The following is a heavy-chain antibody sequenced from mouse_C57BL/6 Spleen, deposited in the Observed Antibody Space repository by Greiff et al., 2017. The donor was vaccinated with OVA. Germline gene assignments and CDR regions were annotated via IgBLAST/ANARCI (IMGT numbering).Heavy chain of an antibody. CDR3: ARDPLYYGSRGYFDY. CDR2: ISYDGSN. Sequence: EVQLQQSGPGLVKPSQSLSLTCSVTGYSITSGYYWNWIRQFPGNKLEWMGYISYDGSNNYNPSLKNRISITRDTSKNQFFLKLNSVTTEDTATYYCARDPLYYGSRGYFDYWGQGTTLTVSS. CDR1: GYSITSGYY. D-gene: IGHD1-1*01. V-gene: IGHV3-6*01. J-gene: IGHJ2*01.